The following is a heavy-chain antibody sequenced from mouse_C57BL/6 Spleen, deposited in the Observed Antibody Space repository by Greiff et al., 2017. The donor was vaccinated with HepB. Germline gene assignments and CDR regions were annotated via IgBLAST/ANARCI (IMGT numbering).Heavy chain of an antibody. CDR3: TRDDGYYGANFDY. D-gene: IGHD2-3*01. J-gene: IGHJ2*01. CDR2: ISSGGDYI. Sequence: EVHLVESGEGLVKPGGSLKLSCAASGFTFSSYAMSWVRQTPEKRLEWVAYISSGGDYIYYADTVKGRFTISRDNARNTLYLQMSSLKSEDTAMYYWTRDDGYYGANFDYWGQGTTLTVSS. CDR1: GFTFSSYA. V-gene: IGHV5-9-1*02.